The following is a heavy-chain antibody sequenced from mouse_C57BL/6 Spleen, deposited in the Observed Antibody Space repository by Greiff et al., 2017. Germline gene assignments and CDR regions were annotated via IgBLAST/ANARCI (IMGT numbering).Heavy chain of an antibody. CDR2: ISSGGSYT. CDR3: ARQPYGSSFYFDY. V-gene: IGHV5-6*01. J-gene: IGHJ2*01. Sequence: EVKLVESGGDLVKPGGSLKLSCAASGFTFSSYGMSWVRQTPDKRLEWVATISSGGSYTYYPDSVKGRFTISRDNAKNTLYLQMSSLKSEDTAMYYCARQPYGSSFYFDYWGQGTTLTVSS. D-gene: IGHD1-1*01. CDR1: GFTFSSYG.